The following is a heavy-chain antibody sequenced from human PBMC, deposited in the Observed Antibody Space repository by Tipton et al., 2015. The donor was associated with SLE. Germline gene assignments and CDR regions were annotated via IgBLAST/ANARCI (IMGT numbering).Heavy chain of an antibody. J-gene: IGHJ6*02. CDR3: AREVGTAYYYYYGMDV. V-gene: IGHV3-21*03. CDR2: ISSSSSYI. CDR1: GFTFSSYS. Sequence: SLRLSCAASGFTFSSYSMNWVRRAPGKGLEWVSSISSSSSYIYYADSVKGRFTISRDNAKNSLYLQMNSLRAEDTAVYYCAREVGTAYYYYYGMDVWGQGTTVTVSS. D-gene: IGHD1-7*01.